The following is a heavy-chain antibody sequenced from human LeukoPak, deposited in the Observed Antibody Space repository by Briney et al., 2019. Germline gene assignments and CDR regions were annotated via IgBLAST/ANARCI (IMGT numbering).Heavy chain of an antibody. V-gene: IGHV4-31*03. Sequence: SQTLSLTCTVSGGSISSGGYYWSWIRQHPGKGLEWIGYIYYSGSTYYNPSLKSRVTISVDTSKNQFSLRLTSVTAADTAVYYCARELWFANAPGSWLDPWGQGTLVTVSS. D-gene: IGHD3-10*01. CDR2: IYYSGST. CDR1: GGSISSGGYY. CDR3: ARELWFANAPGSWLDP. J-gene: IGHJ5*02.